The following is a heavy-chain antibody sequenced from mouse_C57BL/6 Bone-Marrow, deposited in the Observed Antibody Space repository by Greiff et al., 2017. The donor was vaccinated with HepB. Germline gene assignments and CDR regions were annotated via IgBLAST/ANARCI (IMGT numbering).Heavy chain of an antibody. CDR1: GYTFTSYG. J-gene: IGHJ1*03. CDR2: IYPRSGNT. Sequence: VQLQQSGAELARPGASVKLSCKASGYTFTSYGISWVKQRTGQGLEWIGEIYPRSGNTYYNEKFKGKATLTADKSSSTAYMELRSLTSEDSTVYFCARPFTTVVAPPYWYFDVWGTGTTVTVSS. CDR3: ARPFTTVVAPPYWYFDV. D-gene: IGHD1-1*01. V-gene: IGHV1-81*01.